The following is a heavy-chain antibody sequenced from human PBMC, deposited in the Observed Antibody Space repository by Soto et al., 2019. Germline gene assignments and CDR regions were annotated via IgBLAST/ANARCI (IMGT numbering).Heavy chain of an antibody. V-gene: IGHV1-18*01. CDR1: GYTSTSYG. D-gene: IGHD2-15*01. CDR2: INGYNGNT. Sequence: ASVKVSCKASGYTSTSYGISWVRQAPGEGLEWMGWINGYNGNTNYAQKVQGRVTMTTDRSTSTAYMELRSLRSDDTAVYYCAKLYCSGGSCYGWFDTWGQGTLVTVSS. CDR3: AKLYCSGGSCYGWFDT. J-gene: IGHJ5*02.